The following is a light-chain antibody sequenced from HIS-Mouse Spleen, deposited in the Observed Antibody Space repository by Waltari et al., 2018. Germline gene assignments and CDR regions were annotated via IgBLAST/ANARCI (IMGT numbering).Light chain of an antibody. V-gene: IGLV1-47*01. J-gene: IGLJ3*02. Sequence: QSVLTQPPSASGTPGQRVTISCSGSSSNIGSNYVYWYQQLPGMAPKLLIYRNNKRPSGVPGRFSGSKSGPSASLAISGLRSEDEADYYCAAWDDSLSGWVFGGGTKLTVL. CDR3: AAWDDSLSGWV. CDR1: SSNIGSNY. CDR2: RNN.